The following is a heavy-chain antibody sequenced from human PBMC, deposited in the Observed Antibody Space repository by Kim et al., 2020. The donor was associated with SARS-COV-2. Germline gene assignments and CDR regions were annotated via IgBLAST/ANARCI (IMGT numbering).Heavy chain of an antibody. V-gene: IGHV3-21*01. CDR2: ISSSSSYI. CDR3: ARGGYCSGGSCYSWNWYFDL. CDR1: GFTFSSYS. Sequence: GGSLRLSCAASGFTFSSYSMNWVRQAPGKGLEWVSSISSSSSYIYYADSVKGRFTISRDNAKNSLYLQMNSLRAEDTAVYYCARGGYCSGGSCYSWNWYFDLWGRGTLVTVSS. D-gene: IGHD2-15*01. J-gene: IGHJ2*01.